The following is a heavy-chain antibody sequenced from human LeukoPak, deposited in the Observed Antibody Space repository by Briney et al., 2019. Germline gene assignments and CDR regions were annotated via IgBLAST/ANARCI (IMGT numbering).Heavy chain of an antibody. J-gene: IGHJ4*02. CDR3: ARAGCSSTSCFDY. CDR1: GFTFSTYW. D-gene: IGHD2-2*01. CDR2: INSDGSST. V-gene: IGHV3-74*01. Sequence: GGSLRLSCAASGFTFSTYWMHWVRQAPGKGLVWVSRINSDGSSTSYADSVKGRFTISRDNAKNTLYLQMNSLTAEDTAVYYCARAGCSSTSCFDYWGQGTLVTVSS.